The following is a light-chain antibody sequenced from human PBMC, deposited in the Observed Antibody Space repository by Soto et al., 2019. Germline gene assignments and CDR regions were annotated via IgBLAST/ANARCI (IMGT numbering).Light chain of an antibody. CDR1: SHNIAARYD. CDR3: CSYAAYNKWM. CDR2: DVT. J-gene: IGLJ3*02. Sequence: QSVLTQPPSVSGAPGQRVTISCTGGSHNIAARYDVHWYLQYPGKAPKLMIYDVTKRPSGVSNRFSGSRSGSTASLTISGLQAEDEANYYCCSYAAYNKWMFGGGTKLTVL. V-gene: IGLV2-23*02.